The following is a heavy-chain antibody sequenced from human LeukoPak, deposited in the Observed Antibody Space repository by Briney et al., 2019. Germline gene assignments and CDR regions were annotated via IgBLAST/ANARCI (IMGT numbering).Heavy chain of an antibody. CDR3: ARDLLWKGPTSGVDV. V-gene: IGHV3-21*01. CDR1: GFTFSSYS. D-gene: IGHD5-12*01. J-gene: IGHJ6*04. Sequence: GGSLRLSCAASGFTFSSYSMNWVRQAPGKGLEWVSSISSSSSYIYYADSVKGRFTISRDNAKNSLYLQMNSLRAEDTAVYYCARDLLWKGPTSGVDVWGKGTTVTVSS. CDR2: ISSSSSYI.